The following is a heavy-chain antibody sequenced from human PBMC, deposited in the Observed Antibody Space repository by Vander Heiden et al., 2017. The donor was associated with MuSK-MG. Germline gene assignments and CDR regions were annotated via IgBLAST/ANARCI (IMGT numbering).Heavy chain of an antibody. V-gene: IGHV3-21*01. CDR1: GFTFRSYS. Sequence: EVQLVESGGGLVKPGGSLRLSCAASGFTFRSYSMNWVRQAPGKGLEWVSSISSSSSYIYYADSVKGRFTSSRDNAKNSLYLQMNSLRAEDTAVYYCARGARGTIDYWGQGTLVTVSS. CDR3: ARGARGTIDY. CDR2: ISSSSSYI. D-gene: IGHD3-16*01. J-gene: IGHJ4*02.